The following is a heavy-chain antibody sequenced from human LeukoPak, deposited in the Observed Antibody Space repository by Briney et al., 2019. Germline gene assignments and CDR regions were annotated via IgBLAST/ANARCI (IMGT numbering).Heavy chain of an antibody. V-gene: IGHV3-11*04. CDR2: ISFSGSTI. CDR1: GFTFSDYY. Sequence: GGSLRLSCAASGFTFSDYYMSWIRQAPGKGLEWVSYISFSGSTIYYADSVKGRFTISRDNSKNTLYLQMNSLRAEDTAVYYCASEIIFGSFDYWGQGTLVTVSS. J-gene: IGHJ4*02. CDR3: ASEIIFGSFDY. D-gene: IGHD3-3*01.